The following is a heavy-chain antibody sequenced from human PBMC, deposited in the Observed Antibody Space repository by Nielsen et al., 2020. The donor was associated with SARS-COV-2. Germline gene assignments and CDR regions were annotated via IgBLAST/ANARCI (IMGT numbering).Heavy chain of an antibody. CDR3: AKDWTAIVVVPSGGVDY. CDR1: GFTFSTYG. Sequence: GGSLRLSCAASGFTFSTYGMHWVRQAPGKGLEWVAAISYYGSNKYYVDSVKGRFTISRDNSKNTLYLQMSSLREEDTAVYYCAKDWTAIVVVPSGGVDYWGQGTLVTVSS. V-gene: IGHV3-30*18. CDR2: ISYYGSNK. J-gene: IGHJ4*02. D-gene: IGHD2-15*01.